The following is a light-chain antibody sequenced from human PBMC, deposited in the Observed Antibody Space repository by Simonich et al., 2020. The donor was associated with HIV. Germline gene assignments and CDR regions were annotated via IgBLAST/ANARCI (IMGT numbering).Light chain of an antibody. Sequence: EVVMTQSPATLSVSPGERATPSCRARQSVNSNFLAWYPQKPGHAPGLLIYTSSSRTTGNPDRFSGSGSGTDFTLTISRLEPEDFAVYYCQQYGSSPLTFGGGTKVEIK. J-gene: IGKJ4*01. V-gene: IGKV3-20*01. CDR1: QSVNSNF. CDR3: QQYGSSPLT. CDR2: TSS.